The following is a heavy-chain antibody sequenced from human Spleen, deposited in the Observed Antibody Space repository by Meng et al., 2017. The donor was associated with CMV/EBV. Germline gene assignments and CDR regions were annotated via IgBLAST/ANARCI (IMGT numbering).Heavy chain of an antibody. J-gene: IGHJ2*01. D-gene: IGHD6-6*01. Sequence: FTSSGSTMHWVRQASGKGLEWLGRIRSKGYKYGAAYVPSVKGRFTISRDDSRDTAYLQMSSLKTEDTAIYYCSRQGPYSSPSDWYFDLWGRGTLVTVSS. CDR1: FTSSGST. CDR3: SRQGPYSSPSDWYFDL. CDR2: IRSKGYKYGA. V-gene: IGHV3-73*01.